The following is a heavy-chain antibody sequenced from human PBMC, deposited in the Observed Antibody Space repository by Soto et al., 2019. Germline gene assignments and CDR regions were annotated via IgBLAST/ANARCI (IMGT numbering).Heavy chain of an antibody. CDR2: ISYDGSNK. Sequence: SLRLSCAASGFTFSSYGMHWVRQAPGKGLEWVAVISYDGSNKYYADSVKGRFTISRDNSKNTLYLQMNSLRADDTAVYYCAKEKRRYFDWFYYYGMDVWGQGTTVTVSS. J-gene: IGHJ6*02. V-gene: IGHV3-30*18. D-gene: IGHD3-9*01. CDR3: AKEKRRYFDWFYYYGMDV. CDR1: GFTFSSYG.